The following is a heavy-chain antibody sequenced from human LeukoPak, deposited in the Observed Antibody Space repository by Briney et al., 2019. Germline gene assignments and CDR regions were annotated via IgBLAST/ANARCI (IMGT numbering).Heavy chain of an antibody. J-gene: IGHJ4*02. CDR3: AKEQRIRHCSEGVCMEGYYFDY. CDR1: GFPFNMFG. CDR2: LSRGGGST. V-gene: IGHV3-23*01. D-gene: IGHD2-8*01. Sequence: PGGSLRLSCTGSGFPFNMFGIHWVRQAPGQGLDWVSGLSRGGGSTNYADSVKGRFTISRDYSKIMVFLQMNSLRPEDTAVYYCAKEQRIRHCSEGVCMEGYYFDYWGQGSLVTVSS.